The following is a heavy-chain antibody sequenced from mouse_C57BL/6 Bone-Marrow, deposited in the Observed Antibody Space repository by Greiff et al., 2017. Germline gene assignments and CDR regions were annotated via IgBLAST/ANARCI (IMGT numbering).Heavy chain of an antibody. CDR3: ARRGYYALYYFDY. V-gene: IGHV5-6*02. CDR1: GFTFSSYG. J-gene: IGHJ2*01. Sequence: EVNVVESGGDLVKPGGSLKLSCAASGFTFSSYGMSWVRQTPDKRLEWVATISSGGSYTYYPDSVKGRFTISRDNAKNTLYLQMSSLKSEDTAMYYCARRGYYALYYFDYWGQGTTLTVSS. CDR2: ISSGGSYT. D-gene: IGHD2-3*01.